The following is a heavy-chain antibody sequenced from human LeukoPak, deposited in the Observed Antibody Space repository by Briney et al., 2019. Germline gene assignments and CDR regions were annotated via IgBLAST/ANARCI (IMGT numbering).Heavy chain of an antibody. CDR1: GVTLSPYG. CDR3: AKEGTPQVSTWYDL. CDR2: ISYEGGTQ. J-gene: IGHJ5*02. Sequence: GGSLRLSCAASGVTLSPYGMHWVRQAPGKGLEWVAVISYEGGTQHYADSVKGRFIISRDNPRNTLYLQMNILRTKDTAVYYCAKEGTPQVSTWYDLWGQGTQVIVSS. D-gene: IGHD3-10*01. V-gene: IGHV3-30*18.